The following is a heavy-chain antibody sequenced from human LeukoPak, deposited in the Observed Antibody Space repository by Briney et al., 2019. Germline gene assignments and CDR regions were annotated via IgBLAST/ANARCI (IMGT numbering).Heavy chain of an antibody. V-gene: IGHV1-8*01. CDR1: GYPFSTYE. D-gene: IGHD1-14*01. J-gene: IGHJ5*02. CDR3: ARGPRNDP. CDR2: VHPNSGNT. Sequence: ASVKVSCKTSGYPFSTYEINWVRRAAGQGLEWMGWVHPNSGNTAYAQTFQGRVTMTRDTSISTAYMELSGLRSDDTAVYFCARGPRNDPWGQGTLSPSPQ.